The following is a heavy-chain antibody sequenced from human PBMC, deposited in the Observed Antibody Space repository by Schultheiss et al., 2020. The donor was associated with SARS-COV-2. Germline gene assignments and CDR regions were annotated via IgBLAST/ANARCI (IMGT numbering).Heavy chain of an antibody. V-gene: IGHV4-4*07. CDR3: ARDTPTVSTFDY. J-gene: IGHJ4*02. Sequence: SETLSLTCTVSGGSISSYYWSWIRQPAGKGLEWIGRIYTSGSTYYNPSLKSRVTISVDTSKNQFSLKLSSVTAADTAVYYCARDTPTVSTFDYWGQGTLVTVSS. CDR1: GGSISSYY. CDR2: IYTSGST. D-gene: IGHD4-11*01.